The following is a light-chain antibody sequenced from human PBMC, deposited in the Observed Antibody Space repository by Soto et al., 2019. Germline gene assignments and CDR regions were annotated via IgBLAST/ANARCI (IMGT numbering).Light chain of an antibody. CDR2: DVS. CDR3: SSYTTSNTRQIV. Sequence: QSVLTQPASVSGSPGQSITISCTGTSSDVGGYNYVSWYQHHPGKAHKLMIFDVSNRPSGVSNRFSGSKSGNTASLTISGLQPEDEADYYCSSYTTSNTRQIVFGTGTKV. CDR1: SSDVGGYNY. J-gene: IGLJ1*01. V-gene: IGLV2-14*03.